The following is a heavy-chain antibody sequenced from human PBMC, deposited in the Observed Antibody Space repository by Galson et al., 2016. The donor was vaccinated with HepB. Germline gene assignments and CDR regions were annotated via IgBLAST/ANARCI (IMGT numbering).Heavy chain of an antibody. CDR2: IKQDGSEK. V-gene: IGHV3-7*01. CDR3: ARDVGGLARFTGMDL. CDR1: GFTFSSYW. D-gene: IGHD3-10*01. Sequence: SLRLSCAASGFTFSSYWMSWVRQAPGKGLEWVANIKQDGSEKYYVDSVRGRFTISRDNANNALSLELNSLRAEDTAVYYCARDVGGLARFTGMDLWGQGTTVTVSS. J-gene: IGHJ6*02.